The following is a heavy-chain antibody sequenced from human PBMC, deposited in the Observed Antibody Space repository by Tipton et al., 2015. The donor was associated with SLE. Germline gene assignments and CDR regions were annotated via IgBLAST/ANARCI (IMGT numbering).Heavy chain of an antibody. CDR1: GGSISSSSYY. CDR2: IYYSGST. Sequence: TLSLTCTVSGGSISSSSYYWGWLRQPPGKGLEWIGSIYYSGSTYYNPSLKSRVTISVDTSKNQFSLKLSSVTAADTAVYYCARDVAARWAFDIWGQGTMVTVSS. V-gene: IGHV4-39*07. CDR3: ARDVAARWAFDI. J-gene: IGHJ3*02. D-gene: IGHD4-23*01.